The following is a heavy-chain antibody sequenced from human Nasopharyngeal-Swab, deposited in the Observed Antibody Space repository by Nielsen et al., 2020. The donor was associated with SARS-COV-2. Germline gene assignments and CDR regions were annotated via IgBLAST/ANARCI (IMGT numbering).Heavy chain of an antibody. CDR3: ARLSNYDFWSGYYAYMDV. J-gene: IGHJ6*03. Sequence: ASVKVSCKASGYTFTSYDINWVRQATGQGLEWMGWMNPNSGNTGYAQKFQGGVTMTRNTSISTAYMELSSLRSEDTAVYYCARLSNYDFWSGYYAYMDVWGKGTTVTSP. CDR1: GYTFTSYD. D-gene: IGHD3-3*01. V-gene: IGHV1-8*01. CDR2: MNPNSGNT.